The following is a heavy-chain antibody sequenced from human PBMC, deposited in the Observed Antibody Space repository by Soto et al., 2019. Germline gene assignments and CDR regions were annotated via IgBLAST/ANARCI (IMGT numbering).Heavy chain of an antibody. CDR1: GFTFSIYG. Sequence: PGGSLRLSCAASGFTFSIYGMHWVRQAPGKGLKWVAVISYDGSNKYYADSVKGRFTISRDNSKNTLSLQVNRLSAEDTAAYYCAKAGGGYTKWHFDSWGHGSLVTVSS. J-gene: IGHJ4*01. V-gene: IGHV3-30*18. D-gene: IGHD5-12*01. CDR3: AKAGGGYTKWHFDS. CDR2: ISYDGSNK.